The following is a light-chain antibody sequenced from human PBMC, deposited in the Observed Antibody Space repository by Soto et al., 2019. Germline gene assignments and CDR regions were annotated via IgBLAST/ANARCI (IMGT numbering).Light chain of an antibody. CDR3: QQYGRSPRT. Sequence: EIVLTQSPGTLSLSPGERATLSCRASQSVSSSYLAWYQQKPGQAPRLLMSDASTRATGIPDRFSGSGSGTDFTHTINRLEPEDFAVYYCQQYGRSPRTFGQGTKLEIK. CDR1: QSVSSSY. CDR2: DAS. J-gene: IGKJ2*02. V-gene: IGKV3-20*01.